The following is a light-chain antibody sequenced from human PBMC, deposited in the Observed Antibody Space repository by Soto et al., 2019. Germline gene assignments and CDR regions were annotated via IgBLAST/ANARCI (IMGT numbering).Light chain of an antibody. CDR2: GNS. Sequence: QPVLTQPPSVSGAPGQRVTISCTGSSSNIGAGYDVHWYQQLPGTAPKLLIYGNSNRPSGVPDRFSGSKSGTSASLAITGLQAEDEADYYCQSYDSSLSAPGFGTGTKLTVL. J-gene: IGLJ1*01. CDR3: QSYDSSLSAPG. CDR1: SSNIGAGYD. V-gene: IGLV1-40*01.